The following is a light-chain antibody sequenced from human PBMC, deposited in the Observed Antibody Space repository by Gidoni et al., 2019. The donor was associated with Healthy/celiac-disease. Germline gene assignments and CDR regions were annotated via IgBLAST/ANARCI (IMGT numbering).Light chain of an antibody. CDR2: GAS. V-gene: IGKV3-15*01. CDR1: QSFSSN. Sequence: EIVMPPSPATLSVSPGESATLSCRASQSFSSNLACYQQKPGQAPRLLIYGASTRANGMTARFSGSGSGTEFTLTISSLQAEDVAVYYCQQYNNWPPLTFGGXTKVEIK. J-gene: IGKJ4*01. CDR3: QQYNNWPPLT.